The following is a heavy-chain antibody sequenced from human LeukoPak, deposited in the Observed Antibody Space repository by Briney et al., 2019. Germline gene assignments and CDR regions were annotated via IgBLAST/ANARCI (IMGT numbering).Heavy chain of an antibody. V-gene: IGHV3-33*01. CDR3: ARDRYYYDSSGYYY. J-gene: IGHJ4*02. CDR1: GFTFSSYG. CDR2: IWYDGSNK. Sequence: GGSLRLSCAASGFTFSSYGMHRVRQAPGKGLEWVAVIWYDGSNKYYADSVKGRFTISRDNSKNTLYLQMNSLRAEDTAVYYCARDRYYYDSSGYYYWGQGTLVTVSS. D-gene: IGHD3-22*01.